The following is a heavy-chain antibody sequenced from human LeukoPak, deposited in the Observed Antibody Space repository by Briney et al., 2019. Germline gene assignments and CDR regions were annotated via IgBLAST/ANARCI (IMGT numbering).Heavy chain of an antibody. CDR1: GGSISSSSYY. CDR2: IYYSGST. Sequence: SETLSLTCTVSGGSISSSSYYWGWIRQPPGKGLEWIGSIYYSGSTYYNPSLKSRVTISVDTSKNQFSLKLSSVTAADTAVYYCARRYYDSSGYYYHDYWGQGTLVTVSS. CDR3: ARRYYDSSGYYYHDY. V-gene: IGHV4-39*01. J-gene: IGHJ4*02. D-gene: IGHD3-22*01.